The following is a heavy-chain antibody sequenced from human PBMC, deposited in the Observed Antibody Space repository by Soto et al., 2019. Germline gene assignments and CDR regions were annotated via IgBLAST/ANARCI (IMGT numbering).Heavy chain of an antibody. J-gene: IGHJ6*02. CDR3: ARRGGSSSRYYYYALDV. CDR1: GCSINNGGYY. D-gene: IGHD6-6*01. V-gene: IGHV4-31*03. CDR2: IYSNGDT. Sequence: SLSLTCSVSGCSINNGGYYWSWIRQLPGKGLEWIGYIYSNGDTYYNPSLKSRLTISVDTSKNQFSLNLTSVTAADTAVYYCARRGGSSSRYYYYALDVWGQGTTVTVSS.